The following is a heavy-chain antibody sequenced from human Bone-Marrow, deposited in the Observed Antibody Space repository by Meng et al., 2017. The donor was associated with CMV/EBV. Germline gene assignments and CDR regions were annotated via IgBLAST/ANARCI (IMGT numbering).Heavy chain of an antibody. CDR3: ARAAAYQVPTYYYGMDV. CDR1: GGFFSGYY. CDR2: SNHSGST. V-gene: IGHV4-34*01. Sequence: SETLSRTCAVYGGFFSGYYWSWMRQPPGKGLEWIGESNHSGSTNYNPSLKSRVTRSVDTSKNQFSLKLSSVTSADTAVYYCARAAAYQVPTYYYGMDVWGQGTTVTGSS. J-gene: IGHJ6*01. D-gene: IGHD2-2*01.